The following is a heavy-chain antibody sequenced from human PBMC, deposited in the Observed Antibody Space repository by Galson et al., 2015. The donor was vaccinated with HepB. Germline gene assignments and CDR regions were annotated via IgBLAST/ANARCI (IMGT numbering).Heavy chain of an antibody. CDR1: GYTFTSYG. J-gene: IGHJ4*02. CDR2: ISAYNRNT. CDR3: ARDRRRGIAAAGPDY. D-gene: IGHD6-13*01. V-gene: IGHV1-18*01. Sequence: SVKVSCKASGYTFTSYGISWVRQAPGQGLEWMGWISAYNRNTNYAHKLQGRVTMTTDTSTSTAYMELRSLRSDDTAVYYCARDRRRGIAAAGPDYWGQGTLVTVSS.